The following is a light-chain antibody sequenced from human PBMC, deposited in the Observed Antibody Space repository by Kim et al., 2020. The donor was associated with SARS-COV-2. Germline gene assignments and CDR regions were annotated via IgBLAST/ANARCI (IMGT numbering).Light chain of an antibody. CDR1: SGSIASNY. J-gene: IGLJ3*02. Sequence: NTVTISCTRSSGSIASNYVQWYQQRPGSSPTTVIFEDYQRPSGVPDRFFGSIDSSSNSASLTISGLKTEDEADYYCQSYDSNNRWVFGGGTKVTVL. CDR3: QSYDSNNRWV. V-gene: IGLV6-57*01. CDR2: EDY.